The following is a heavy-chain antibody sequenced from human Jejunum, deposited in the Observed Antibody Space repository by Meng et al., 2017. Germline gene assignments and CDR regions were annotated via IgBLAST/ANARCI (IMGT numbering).Heavy chain of an antibody. V-gene: IGHV7-4-1*02. Sequence: VQLGRSGPEGKQPGASVPVSCKASNYAFRNYGIYWVRQAPGQGLEWMGWINTNTGNPTYAQGFTGRFVFSLDTSVSTTYLQISSLEAEDTAVYYCVLGPTTAAFDYWGQGTLVTVSS. CDR3: VLGPTTAAFDY. CDR1: NYAFRNYG. CDR2: INTNTGNP. D-gene: IGHD1-26*01. J-gene: IGHJ4*02.